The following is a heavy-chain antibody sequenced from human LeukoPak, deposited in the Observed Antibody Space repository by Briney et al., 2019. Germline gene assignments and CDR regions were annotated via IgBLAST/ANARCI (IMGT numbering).Heavy chain of an antibody. CDR3: AQLVGATGTDY. CDR2: IIPILGIA. V-gene: IGHV1-69*02. D-gene: IGHD1-26*01. J-gene: IGHJ4*02. CDR1: GGTFSSYT. Sequence: ASVKVSCKASGGTFSSYTISWVRQAPGQRLEWMGRIIPILGIANYAQKFQGRVTITADKSTSTAYMELSSLRSEDTAVYYCAQLVGATGTDYWGQGTLVTVSS.